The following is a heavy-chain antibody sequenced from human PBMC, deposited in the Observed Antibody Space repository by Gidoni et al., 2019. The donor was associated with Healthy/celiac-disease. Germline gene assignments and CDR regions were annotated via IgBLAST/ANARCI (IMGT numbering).Heavy chain of an antibody. J-gene: IGHJ5*02. CDR3: ARGSSGPKRGGPFDP. D-gene: IGHD3-22*01. V-gene: IGHV4-39*01. CDR1: GGSISSSSYY. Sequence: QLQLQESGPGLVKPSETLSLTCTVSGGSISSSSYYWGWIRQPPGKGLEWIGSIYYSGSTYYNPSLKSRVTISVDTSKNQFSLKLSSVTAADTAVYYCARGSSGPKRGGPFDPWGQGTLVTVSS. CDR2: IYYSGST.